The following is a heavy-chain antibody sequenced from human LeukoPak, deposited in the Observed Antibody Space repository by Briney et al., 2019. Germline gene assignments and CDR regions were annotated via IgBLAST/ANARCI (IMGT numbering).Heavy chain of an antibody. CDR2: ISSSSSTI. CDR1: GFTFSSYS. V-gene: IGHV3-48*04. CDR3: VRGNDYGGPHY. J-gene: IGHJ4*02. D-gene: IGHD4-23*01. Sequence: GGSLRLSCAASGFTFSSYSMNWVRQAPGKGLEWVSYISSSSSTIYYADSVKGRFTISRDNGKNTLFLQMNSLRAEDAAVYYCVRGNDYGGPHYWGQGTLVTVSS.